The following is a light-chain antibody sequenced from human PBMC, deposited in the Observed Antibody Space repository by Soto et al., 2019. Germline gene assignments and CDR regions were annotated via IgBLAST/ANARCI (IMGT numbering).Light chain of an antibody. CDR1: QAVPNN. CDR2: EES. J-gene: IGKJ4*01. Sequence: DIHLTQSPSFLSASVGDRVTITCRPIQAVPNNMAWYQQKPGKPPKLLIYEESTLHSGVPSRFSGRKSGTQFTLTIDSLQPEDFATYYCQQVKTYPRTFGGGTKVAIK. CDR3: QQVKTYPRT. V-gene: IGKV1-9*01.